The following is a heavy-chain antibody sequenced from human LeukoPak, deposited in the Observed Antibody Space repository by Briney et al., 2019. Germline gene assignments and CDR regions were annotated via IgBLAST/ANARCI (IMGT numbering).Heavy chain of an antibody. CDR3: AKESRLFDYVWGSYSSVCYFDY. Sequence: GGSLRLSCAASGFTFSSYGMHWVRQAPGKGLEWVAVIWYDGSNKYYADSVKGRFTISRDNSKNTLYLQMNSLRAEDTAVYYCAKESRLFDYVWGSYSSVCYFDYWGQGTLVTVSS. CDR2: IWYDGSNK. V-gene: IGHV3-33*06. CDR1: GFTFSSYG. D-gene: IGHD3-16*02. J-gene: IGHJ4*02.